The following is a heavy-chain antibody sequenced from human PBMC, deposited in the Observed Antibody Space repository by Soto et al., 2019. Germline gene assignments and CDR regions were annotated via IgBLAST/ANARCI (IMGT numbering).Heavy chain of an antibody. CDR1: GCTFSSYA. D-gene: IGHD2-21*01. Sequence: GASVKVSCKASGCTFSSYAISCVRQAPGQGLEWMGGIIPIFGTANYAQKFQGRVTITADKSTSTAYVELSSLRSEDTAVYYCARDFRLVIDPWGQGTLVTVSS. V-gene: IGHV1-69*06. CDR3: ARDFRLVIDP. CDR2: IIPIFGTA. J-gene: IGHJ5*02.